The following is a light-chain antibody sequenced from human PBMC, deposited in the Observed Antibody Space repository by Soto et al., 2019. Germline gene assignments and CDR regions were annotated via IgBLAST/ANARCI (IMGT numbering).Light chain of an antibody. CDR2: GAS. J-gene: IGKJ4*01. V-gene: IGKV3-20*01. Sequence: EIVLTQSPGTLSLSPGERATLSCRASQSVSSPLAWYQQKPGQPPRLLIYGASSRATGIPDRFSGSESGTDFTLTISRLEPEDFAVYYCQQYGSTPLTFGGGTKVEI. CDR1: QSVSSP. CDR3: QQYGSTPLT.